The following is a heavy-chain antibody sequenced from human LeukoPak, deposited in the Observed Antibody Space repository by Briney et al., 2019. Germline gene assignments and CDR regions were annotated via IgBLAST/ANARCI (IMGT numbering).Heavy chain of an antibody. CDR3: ARGYGDNSGAFDI. J-gene: IGHJ3*02. Sequence: PSQTLSLTCAVSGGSIIVAACSWSWIRQPPGKGLEWIGYIYHTGRTSYNPSLKSRVTISVDRSKNQFSLKLNSVTAADTAVYYCARGYGDNSGAFDIWGQGTMVTVSS. V-gene: IGHV4-30-2*01. D-gene: IGHD4-23*01. CDR2: IYHTGRT. CDR1: GGSIIVAACS.